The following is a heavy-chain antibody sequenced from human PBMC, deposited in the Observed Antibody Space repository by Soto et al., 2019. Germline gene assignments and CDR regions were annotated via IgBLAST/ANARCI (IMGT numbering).Heavy chain of an antibody. CDR1: GFTFSSYA. V-gene: IGHV3-23*04. CDR2: ISGSGGST. J-gene: IGHJ4*02. Sequence: VQLVESGGGVVQPGRSLRLSCAASGFTFSSYAMSWVRQAPGKGLEWVSAISGSGGSTYYADSVKGRFTISRDNSKNTLYLQMNSLRAEDTAVYYCAKDLTFIVGATRVTYWGQGTLVTVSS. CDR3: AKDLTFIVGATRVTY. D-gene: IGHD1-26*01.